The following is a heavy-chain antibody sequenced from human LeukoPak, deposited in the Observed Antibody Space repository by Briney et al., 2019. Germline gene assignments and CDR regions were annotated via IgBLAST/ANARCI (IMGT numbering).Heavy chain of an antibody. CDR3: ATWNYYYYGMDV. J-gene: IGHJ6*02. D-gene: IGHD1-1*01. CDR2: IYYSGST. Sequence: SETLSLTCTVSGGSISRGGYYWSWIRQHPGKGLEWIGYIYYSGSTYYNPSLKSRVTISVDTSKNQFSLKLSSVTAADTAVYYCATWNYYYYGMDVWGQGTTVTVSS. CDR1: GGSISRGGYY. V-gene: IGHV4-31*03.